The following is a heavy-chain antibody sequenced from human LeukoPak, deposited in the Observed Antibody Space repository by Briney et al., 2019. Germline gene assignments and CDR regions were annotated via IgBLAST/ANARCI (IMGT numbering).Heavy chain of an antibody. D-gene: IGHD2-8*01. V-gene: IGHV3-53*01. J-gene: IGHJ4*02. Sequence: GGSLTLSCSFSGFIATSNYMAWVRQSPGKGLQWISFIYGGGNTLYAESVRDRFSISRDNSKSTLYLQMSSLRVEDTAVYYCATGGRSGMAFDFWGQGTLVTVSS. CDR1: GFIATSNY. CDR2: IYGGGNT. CDR3: ATGGRSGMAFDF.